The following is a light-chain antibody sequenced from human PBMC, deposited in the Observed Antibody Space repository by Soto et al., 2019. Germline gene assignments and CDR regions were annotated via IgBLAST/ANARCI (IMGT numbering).Light chain of an antibody. Sequence: DIRMTQSPSPLSTSVGDRVTITCRASQNIRGWLAWYQQKPGKAPKLLIYDASTLESGVTSRFSGSGSGTEFTLTISSLQPDAFATYYCQQYNSYSWSFGQGTTVAIK. CDR2: DAS. V-gene: IGKV1-5*01. CDR3: QQYNSYSWS. CDR1: QNIRGW. J-gene: IGKJ1*01.